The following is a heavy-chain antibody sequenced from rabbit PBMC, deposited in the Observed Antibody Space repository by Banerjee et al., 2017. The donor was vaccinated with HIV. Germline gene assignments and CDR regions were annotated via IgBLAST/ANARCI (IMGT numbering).Heavy chain of an antibody. CDR1: GFDISSYS. Sequence: QLKETGGGLVQPGGSLTLSCKASGFDISSYSIGWVRQAPGKGLEWIGIIYGGKGSTDYASWVNGRFTISSDNAQNTVDLQVNSLTAADTATYFCARGAASAGWGFRLWGPGTLVTVS. CDR3: ARGAASAGWGFRL. J-gene: IGHJ4*01. CDR2: IYGGKGST. D-gene: IGHD7-1*01. V-gene: IGHV1S7*01.